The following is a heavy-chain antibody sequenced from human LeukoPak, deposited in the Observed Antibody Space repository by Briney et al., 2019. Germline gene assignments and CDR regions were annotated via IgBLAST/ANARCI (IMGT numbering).Heavy chain of an antibody. CDR2: IRSKAHGGTT. J-gene: IGHJ4*02. CDR3: TRAGRYCSGGSCYSFY. D-gene: IGHD2-15*01. CDR1: GFTFGDYA. Sequence: GGSLRLSCSASGFTFGDYAMSWFRQAPGEGLEWVGFIRSKAHGGTTEYAASVKGRFTISRDDSKSIAYLQMDSLKTEDTAVYYCTRAGRYCSGGSCYSFYWGQGTLVTVSS. V-gene: IGHV3-49*03.